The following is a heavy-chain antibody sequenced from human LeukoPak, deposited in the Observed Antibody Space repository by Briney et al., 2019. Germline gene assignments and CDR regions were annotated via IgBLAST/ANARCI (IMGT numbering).Heavy chain of an antibody. CDR2: IYTSGST. CDR1: GGSISSYY. V-gene: IGHV4-4*07. Sequence: SETLSLTCTVSGGSISSYYWSWIRQPAGKGLEWIGRIYTSGSTNYNPSLKSRVTMSVDTSKNQFSLKLSSVTAADTAVYYCAREATYYYDSSGYYYPWHFDYWGQGTLVTVSS. J-gene: IGHJ4*02. CDR3: AREATYYYDSSGYYYPWHFDY. D-gene: IGHD3-22*01.